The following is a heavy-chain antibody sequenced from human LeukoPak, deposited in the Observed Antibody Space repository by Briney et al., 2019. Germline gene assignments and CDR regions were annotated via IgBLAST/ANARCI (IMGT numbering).Heavy chain of an antibody. CDR2: ISSSGSTI. V-gene: IGHV3-48*03. D-gene: IGHD5-24*01. Sequence: GGSLRLSCAASGFTFSSYEMNWVRQAPGKGLEWVSYISSSGSTIYYADSVKGRFTISRDNAKNSLYLQINSLRAEDTAVYYCAVATIKDYSDYWGQGTLVTVSS. CDR1: GFTFSSYE. J-gene: IGHJ4*02. CDR3: AVATIKDYSDY.